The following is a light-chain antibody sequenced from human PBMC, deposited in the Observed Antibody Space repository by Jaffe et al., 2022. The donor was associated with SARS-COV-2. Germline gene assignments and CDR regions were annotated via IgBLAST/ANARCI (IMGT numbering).Light chain of an antibody. CDR2: TNN. Sequence: QSVLTQPPSASGTPGQRVTISCSGSSSNIGGNTVNWYQQFPGAAPKLLIYTNNQRPSGVPDRFSGSKSGTSASLAISGLQSGDEADYHCAVWDDSLYGWVFGGGTKLTVL. CDR3: AVWDDSLYGWV. CDR1: SSNIGGNT. J-gene: IGLJ3*02. V-gene: IGLV1-44*01.